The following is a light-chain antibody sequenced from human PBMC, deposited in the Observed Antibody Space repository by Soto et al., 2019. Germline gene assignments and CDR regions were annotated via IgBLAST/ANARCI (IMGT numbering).Light chain of an antibody. V-gene: IGKV3-11*01. CDR2: DAS. J-gene: IGKJ4*01. Sequence: EIVLTQSPATLSLSPGERATLSCRASQNVVSYLAWYQQKPGQAPRLLIYDASNRATGIPARFSGSGSGTDFTLTISGLEPEDSAVYYCQQRSNWLTFGGGTKVEIK. CDR1: QNVVSY. CDR3: QQRSNWLT.